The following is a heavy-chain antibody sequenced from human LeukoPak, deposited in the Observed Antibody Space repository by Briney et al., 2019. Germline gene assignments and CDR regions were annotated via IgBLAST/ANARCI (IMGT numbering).Heavy chain of an antibody. CDR1: GFIFSNYW. CDR2: IRQDGNER. CDR3: ARDWGSTGYDLYDS. D-gene: IGHD5-12*01. V-gene: IGHV3-7*01. Sequence: PGGSLRLSCAASGFIFSNYWMTWVRQAPGKGLEWVAHIRQDGNERHYVDSVKDRFTISRDNAKNSLDLQMDSLRAEDTAVYYCARDWGSTGYDLYDSWGQGTLVTVSS. J-gene: IGHJ4*02.